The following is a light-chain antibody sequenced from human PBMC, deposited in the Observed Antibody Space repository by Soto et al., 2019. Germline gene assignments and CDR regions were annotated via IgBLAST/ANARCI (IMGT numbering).Light chain of an antibody. J-gene: IGLJ1*01. CDR1: SSDVGGYNY. CDR2: DVS. V-gene: IGLV2-14*01. Sequence: QSVLTQPASVSGSPGQSITISCTGTSSDVGGYNYVSWYQQHPGKAPKFMIYDVSNRPSVVPNRFSGSKSGNTASLTISGLQAEDEADYYCSSYTTSNTRQIVFGTGTKVTVL. CDR3: SSYTTSNTRQIV.